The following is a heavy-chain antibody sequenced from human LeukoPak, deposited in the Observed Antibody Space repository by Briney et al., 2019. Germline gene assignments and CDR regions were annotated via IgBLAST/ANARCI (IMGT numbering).Heavy chain of an antibody. Sequence: SETLSLTCTVSGGSISSYYWSWIRQPPGKGLEWIGYIYYSGSTYYNPSLKSRVTISVDTSKNQFSLKLSPVTAADTAVYYCAMGGDYYYYYYMDVWGKGTTVTVSS. CDR2: IYYSGST. D-gene: IGHD1-26*01. J-gene: IGHJ6*03. CDR1: GGSISSYY. CDR3: AMGGDYYYYYYMDV. V-gene: IGHV4-59*12.